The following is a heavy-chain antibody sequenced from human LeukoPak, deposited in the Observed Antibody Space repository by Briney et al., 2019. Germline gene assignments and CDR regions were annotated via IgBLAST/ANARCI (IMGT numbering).Heavy chain of an antibody. Sequence: GSLRLSCAASGFTFSSYSMNWVRQAPGKGLEWVSYISSSSSTIYYADSVKGRFTISRDNAKNSLYLQMNSLRAEDTAVYYCASIRHYSNYVLAPYYYYMDVWGKGTTVTVSS. D-gene: IGHD4-11*01. J-gene: IGHJ6*03. CDR1: GFTFSSYS. CDR3: ASIRHYSNYVLAPYYYYMDV. CDR2: ISSSSSTI. V-gene: IGHV3-48*01.